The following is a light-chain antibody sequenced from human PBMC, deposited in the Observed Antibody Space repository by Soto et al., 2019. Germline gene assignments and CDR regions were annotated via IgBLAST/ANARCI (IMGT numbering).Light chain of an antibody. Sequence: EIVLTQSPATLSLSPGERATLSCRASQSVSSYLAWYQQKPGQAPRLLLYDASTRATGIPARFSGSGSGTDFTRTISSLEPEDFAVYYCQQRSNWPPMYTFGQGTKLEIK. CDR2: DAS. V-gene: IGKV3-11*01. CDR3: QQRSNWPPMYT. J-gene: IGKJ2*01. CDR1: QSVSSY.